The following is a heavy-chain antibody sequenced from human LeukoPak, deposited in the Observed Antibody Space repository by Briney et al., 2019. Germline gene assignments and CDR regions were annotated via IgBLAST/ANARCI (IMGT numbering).Heavy chain of an antibody. D-gene: IGHD5-12*01. J-gene: IGHJ4*02. CDR2: TSGSGVNS. CDR1: GFTLRSYD. V-gene: IGHV3-23*01. CDR3: AKEYNGYDFDY. Sequence: PGGSLRLSCAASGFTLRSYDMSWVRQAPGKGLEWVAATSGSGVNSYCADSVRGRFTISRDNSQNTLYLQMDSLRAEDTALYYCAKEYNGYDFDYWGQGTLVTVSS.